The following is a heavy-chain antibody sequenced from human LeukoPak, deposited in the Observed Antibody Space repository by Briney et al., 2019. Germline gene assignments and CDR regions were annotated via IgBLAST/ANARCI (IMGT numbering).Heavy chain of an antibody. D-gene: IGHD2-15*01. J-gene: IGHJ3*01. CDR1: GFTFGSYA. V-gene: IGHV3-23*01. CDR3: VRYCNGGSCYRAAFDV. Sequence: PGGSLRLSCAASGFTFGSYALNWVRQAPGKGLEWVSAISASASSTYYANSVKGRFTISRDNSKNTLYLQMHSLRAEDTAVYYCVRYCNGGSCYRAAFDVWGPGTTVTVSS. CDR2: ISASASST.